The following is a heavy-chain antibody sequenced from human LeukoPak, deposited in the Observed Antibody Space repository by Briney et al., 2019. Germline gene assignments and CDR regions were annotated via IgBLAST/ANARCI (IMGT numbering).Heavy chain of an antibody. CDR3: ARRNCSGGSCYRKYWYFDL. Sequence: KPSETLSLTCAVYSGSFSGYYWSWIRQPPGKGLEWIGEINHSGSTNYNPSLKSRVTISVDTSKNQFSLKLSSVTAADTAVYYCARRNCSGGSCYRKYWYFDLWGRGTLVTVSS. V-gene: IGHV4-34*01. CDR1: SGSFSGYY. CDR2: INHSGST. D-gene: IGHD2-15*01. J-gene: IGHJ2*01.